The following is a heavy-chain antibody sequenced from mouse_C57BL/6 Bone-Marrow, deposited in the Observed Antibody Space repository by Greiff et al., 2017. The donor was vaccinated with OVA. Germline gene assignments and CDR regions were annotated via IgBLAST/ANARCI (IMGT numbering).Heavy chain of an antibody. V-gene: IGHV5-6*01. CDR1: GFTFSSYG. CDR3: ARHYYFDY. Sequence: EVNVVESGGDLVKPGGSLKLSCAASGFTFSSYGMSWVRQTPDKRLEWVATISSGGSYTYYPDSVKGRFTISRDNAKNTLYLQMSSLKSEDTAMYYCARHYYFDYWGQGTTLTVSS. J-gene: IGHJ2*01. CDR2: ISSGGSYT.